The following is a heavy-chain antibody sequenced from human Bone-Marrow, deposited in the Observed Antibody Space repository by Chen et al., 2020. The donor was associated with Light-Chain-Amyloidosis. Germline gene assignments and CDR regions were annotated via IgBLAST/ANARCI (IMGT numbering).Heavy chain of an antibody. CDR2: LSYDGNSK. CDR3: ARVSFERGGPARPPGDS. D-gene: IGHD6-6*01. Sequence: QLQLVESGGGVVQPGRSLRLSCAASGFTFSNYGMHWVRQTPGKGLEWVAVLSYDGNSKYYADSVKGRFTISRDSSKNTLYLQMNSLRAEDTAVYYCARVSFERGGPARPPGDSWGQGTLVTVSS. J-gene: IGHJ4*02. CDR1: GFTFSNYG. V-gene: IGHV3-30-3*01.